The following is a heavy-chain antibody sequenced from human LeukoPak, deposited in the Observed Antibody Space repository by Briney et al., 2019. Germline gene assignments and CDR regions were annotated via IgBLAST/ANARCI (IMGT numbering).Heavy chain of an antibody. CDR1: GYTFTSYG. CDR2: ISAYSGNS. V-gene: IGHV1-18*01. D-gene: IGHD3-22*01. J-gene: IGHJ2*01. CDR3: ARHTRIYYDDGDFSGWYFDL. Sequence: PVASVTVSCKASGYTFTSYGVTWVRQAPGQGLEWMGWISAYSGNSIYEEKFQGRVTMTTETSTSTVYMELRNLRSDDTAIYFCARHTRIYYDDGDFSGWYFDLWGRGSKITVS.